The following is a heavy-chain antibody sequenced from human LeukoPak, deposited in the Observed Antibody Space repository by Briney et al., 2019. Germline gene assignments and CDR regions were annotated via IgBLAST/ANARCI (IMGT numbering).Heavy chain of an antibody. V-gene: IGHV4-34*01. CDR1: GGSFSGYY. CDR2: INHSGST. D-gene: IGHD4-11*01. J-gene: IGHJ2*01. CDR3: ARGLNRKLNRRMTTSYWYFDL. Sequence: SSETLSLTCAVYGGSFSGYYWSWIRQPPGKGLEWIGEINHSGSTNYNPSLKSRVTISVDTSKNQFSLKLSSVTAADTAVYYCARGLNRKLNRRMTTSYWYFDLWGRGTLVTVSS.